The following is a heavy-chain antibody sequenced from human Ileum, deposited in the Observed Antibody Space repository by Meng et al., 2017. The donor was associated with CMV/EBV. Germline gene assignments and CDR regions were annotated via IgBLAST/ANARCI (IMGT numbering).Heavy chain of an antibody. CDR1: GFTFSSYA. D-gene: IGHD3-22*01. Sequence: GESLKISCAASGFTFSSYAMSWVRQAPGKGLECVSTILGGGISTYYADSVKGRLTISRDNSKNTLYLQMNSLTADDTAVYYCAKDRDDSSRYYCPYAFDIWGQGTMVTVSS. J-gene: IGHJ3*02. CDR3: AKDRDDSSRYYCPYAFDI. CDR2: ILGGGIST. V-gene: IGHV3-23*01.